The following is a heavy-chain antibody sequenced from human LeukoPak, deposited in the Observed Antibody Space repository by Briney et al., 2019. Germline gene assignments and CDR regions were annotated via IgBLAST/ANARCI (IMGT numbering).Heavy chain of an antibody. CDR3: GKDPNGDYIGAFDF. CDR2: ISSTGTNI. J-gene: IGHJ3*01. V-gene: IGHV3-48*04. CDR1: GFTFGTYI. Sequence: GGSLRLSCAASGFTFGTYIMKWVRQTPGEGLEWISYISSTGTNIYYADSVKGRFTISRDNAKNSLYLQMNSLRVDDTAVYYCGKDPNGDYIGAFDFWGQGIMVTVSS. D-gene: IGHD4-17*01.